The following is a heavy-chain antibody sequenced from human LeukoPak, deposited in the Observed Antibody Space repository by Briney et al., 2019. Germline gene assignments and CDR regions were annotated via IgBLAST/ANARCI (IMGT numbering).Heavy chain of an antibody. D-gene: IGHD1-26*01. CDR2: INGDGTIA. CDR1: GFTFRSYW. V-gene: IGHV3-74*01. CDR3: AGGIVDGSYRG. J-gene: IGHJ4*02. Sequence: GGSLRLSCAASGFTFRSYWMEWVRQAPGKGLVWVSRINGDGTIANYADSVEGRFTISRDNAKNTLYLEINSLRAEDTAVYYCAGGIVDGSYRGWGQGTLVTVSS.